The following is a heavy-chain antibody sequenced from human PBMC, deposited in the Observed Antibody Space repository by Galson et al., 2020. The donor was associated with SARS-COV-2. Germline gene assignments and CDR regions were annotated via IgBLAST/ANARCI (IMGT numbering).Heavy chain of an antibody. D-gene: IGHD3-10*01. CDR1: GYTFTSYD. V-gene: IGHV1-8*01. Sequence: ASVKVSCKASGYTFTSYDINWVRQATGQGLERMGWMNPNSGNTGYAQKFQGRVTMTRNTSISTAYMELSSLRSEDTAVYYFARVYYYGSGSYLYWGQGTLVTVSS. CDR2: MNPNSGNT. J-gene: IGHJ4*02. CDR3: ARVYYYGSGSYLY.